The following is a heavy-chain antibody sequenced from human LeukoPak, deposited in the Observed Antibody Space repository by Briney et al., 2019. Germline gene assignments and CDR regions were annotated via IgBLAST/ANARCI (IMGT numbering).Heavy chain of an antibody. V-gene: IGHV3-23*01. Sequence: GSLRLSCAASGFTFSSYAMSWVRQAPGKGLEWVSAISGSGGSTYYADSVKGRFTISRDNSKNTLYLQMNSLRAEDTAVYYCAKSNSPTRYSSGWYGVDYWGQGTLVTVSS. D-gene: IGHD6-19*01. CDR1: GFTFSSYA. J-gene: IGHJ4*02. CDR3: AKSNSPTRYSSGWYGVDY. CDR2: ISGSGGST.